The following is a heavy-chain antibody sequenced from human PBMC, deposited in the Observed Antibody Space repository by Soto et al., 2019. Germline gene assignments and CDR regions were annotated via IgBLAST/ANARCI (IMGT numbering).Heavy chain of an antibody. D-gene: IGHD3-10*01. V-gene: IGHV3-49*03. CDR1: GFTFGDYA. J-gene: IGHJ6*03. Sequence: GGSLRLSCTASGFTFGDYAMSWFRQAPGKGLEWVGFIRSKAYGGTTEYAASVKGRFTISRDDSKSIAYLQMNSLKTEDTAVYYCTRDRYGSGLRLYYYYMDVWGKGTTVTVSS. CDR2: IRSKAYGGTT. CDR3: TRDRYGSGLRLYYYYMDV.